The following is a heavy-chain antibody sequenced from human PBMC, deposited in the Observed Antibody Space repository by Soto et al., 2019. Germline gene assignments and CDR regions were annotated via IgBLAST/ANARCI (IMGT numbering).Heavy chain of an antibody. CDR2: TYYRSKWYN. CDR1: GDSVSSNAAA. V-gene: IGHV6-1*01. D-gene: IGHD6-13*01. Sequence: SQTLSLTCAISGDSVSSNAAAWSWIRQSPSRGLEWLGRTYYRSKWYNDYAVSVKSRIAINPDTSKNQFSLQLNSVTPEDTAGYYCARGSYDSSWSWAQRTLVTVSS. J-gene: IGHJ5*02. CDR3: ARGSYDSSWS.